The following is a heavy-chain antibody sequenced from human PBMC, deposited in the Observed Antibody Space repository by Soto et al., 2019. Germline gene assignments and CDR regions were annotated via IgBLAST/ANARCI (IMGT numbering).Heavy chain of an antibody. D-gene: IGHD4-17*01. J-gene: IGHJ5*02. V-gene: IGHV1-18*01. CDR1: GYTFTSYG. CDR2: ISAYNGNT. Sequence: GASVKVSCKASGYTFTSYGISWVRQAPGQGLEWMGWISAYNGNTNYAQKLQGRVTMTTDTSTSTAYMELRSLRSDDTAVYYCARVNRARATVTTYGFDPWGQGTLVTVSS. CDR3: ARVNRARATVTTYGFDP.